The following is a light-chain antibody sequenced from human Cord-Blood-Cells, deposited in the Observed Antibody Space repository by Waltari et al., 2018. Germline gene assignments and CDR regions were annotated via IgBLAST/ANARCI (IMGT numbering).Light chain of an antibody. CDR2: EVS. CDR3: SSYAGSNSYV. CDR1: SSDVGGYNS. J-gene: IGLJ1*01. V-gene: IGLV2-8*01. Sequence: QSALTQPPSASGSPGQSVTISCTGTSSDVGGYNSVSWYQQHPGKAPKLMIYEVSKRPSGVPDRFSGSKSGHTASLTVSGLQAEDEADYYCSSYAGSNSYVFGTGTKVTVL.